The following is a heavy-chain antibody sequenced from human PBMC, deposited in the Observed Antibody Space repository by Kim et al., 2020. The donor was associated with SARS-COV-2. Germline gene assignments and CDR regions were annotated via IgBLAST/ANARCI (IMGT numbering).Heavy chain of an antibody. V-gene: IGHV3-9*01. D-gene: IGHD3-16*02. CDR1: GFTFDDYA. CDR2: ISWNSGSI. Sequence: GGSLRLSCAASGFTFDDYAMHWVRQAPGKGLEWVSGISWNSGSIGYADSVKGRFTNSRDNAKNSLYLQMNSLRAEDTALYYCAMEQNYDYIWGSYRSGWFDPWGQGTLVTVSS. CDR3: AMEQNYDYIWGSYRSGWFDP. J-gene: IGHJ5*02.